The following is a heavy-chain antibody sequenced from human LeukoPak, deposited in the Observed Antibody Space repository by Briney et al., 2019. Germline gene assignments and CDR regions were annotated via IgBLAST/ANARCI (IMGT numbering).Heavy chain of an antibody. CDR3: ARERWVVAVDY. J-gene: IGHJ4*02. V-gene: IGHV3-33*08. CDR2: IWYDGSNK. D-gene: IGHD1-26*01. CDR1: GFTFSSYA. Sequence: GGSLRLSCAASGFTFSSYAMSWVRQAPGKGLEWVAVIWYDGSNKYYADSVKGRFTISRDNSKNTLYLQMNSLRAEDTAVHYCARERWVVAVDYWGQGTLVTVSS.